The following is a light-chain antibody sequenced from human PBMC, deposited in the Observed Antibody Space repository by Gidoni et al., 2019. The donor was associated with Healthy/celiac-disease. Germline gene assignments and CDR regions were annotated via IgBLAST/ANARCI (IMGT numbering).Light chain of an antibody. J-gene: IGKJ1*01. Sequence: DIVMTQSPSTLSVSPGERATITCRASQSVSSNLTWYQQKPGNAPRLLIYVASTRPTGFPTRFRGSGSGTDFTLTISSLQSEDFAIYYCQQCYSCPWTFGQGTKVEIK. CDR3: QQCYSCPWT. CDR1: QSVSSN. V-gene: IGKV3-15*01. CDR2: VAS.